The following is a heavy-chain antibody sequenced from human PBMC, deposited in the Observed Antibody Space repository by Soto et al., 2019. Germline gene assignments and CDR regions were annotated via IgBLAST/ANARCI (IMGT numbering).Heavy chain of an antibody. J-gene: IGHJ5*02. V-gene: IGHV1-69*13. CDR2: IIPIFGTA. Sequence: ASVKVSCKASGGTFSSYAISWVRQAPGQGLEWMGGIIPIFGTANYAQKFQGRVTITADESTSTAYMELSSLRSEDTAVYYCARSWHSGSYYGGGNWFDPWGQGTLVTVSS. D-gene: IGHD1-26*01. CDR3: ARSWHSGSYYGGGNWFDP. CDR1: GGTFSSYA.